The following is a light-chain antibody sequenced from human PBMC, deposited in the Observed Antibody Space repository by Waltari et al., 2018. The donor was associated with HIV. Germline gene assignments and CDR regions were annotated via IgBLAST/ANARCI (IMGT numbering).Light chain of an antibody. Sequence: QSALTQPPSVSVSPGQSVTISCTGTSSAVGGYHRVTWYQQPPGTVPKVLIYEVSNRPSGVPDRFSGSKSGNTASLTISGLQAEDEADYYCNSFTSSTTYVFGTGTKVTVL. CDR2: EVS. CDR1: SSAVGGYHR. J-gene: IGLJ1*01. CDR3: NSFTSSTTYV. V-gene: IGLV2-18*02.